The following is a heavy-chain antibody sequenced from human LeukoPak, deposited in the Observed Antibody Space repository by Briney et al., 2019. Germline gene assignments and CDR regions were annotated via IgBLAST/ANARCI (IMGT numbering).Heavy chain of an antibody. CDR2: IYHNGIA. CDR1: SGSMSTSNYY. J-gene: IGHJ4*02. D-gene: IGHD1-26*01. V-gene: IGHV4-39*01. Sequence: SETLSLTCIVSSGSMSTSNYYWGWLRQPPGKGLEWIGSIYHNGIAFYNPSLESRVTISVDTSKNQFSLKLSSVTAADTAVYYCARRAYSAYYFDYWGQGTLVTVSS. CDR3: ARRAYSAYYFDY.